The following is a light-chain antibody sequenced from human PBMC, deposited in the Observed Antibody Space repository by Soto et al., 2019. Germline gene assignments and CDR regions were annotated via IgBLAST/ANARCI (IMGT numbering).Light chain of an antibody. CDR1: TSDVGAYNY. CDR2: EVS. V-gene: IGLV2-14*01. CDR3: SSYTSSSHP. J-gene: IGLJ1*01. Sequence: QSALTQPASVSGSPGQSITISCTGSTSDVGAYNYVSWYKHHPGQAPQLMIYEVSNRPSGVSNRFSGSKSGNTASLTISGLQAEDEADYYCSSYTSSSHPFGTGTKLTVL.